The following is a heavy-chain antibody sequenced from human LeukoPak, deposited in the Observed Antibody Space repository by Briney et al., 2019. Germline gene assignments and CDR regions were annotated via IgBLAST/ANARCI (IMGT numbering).Heavy chain of an antibody. J-gene: IGHJ4*02. CDR1: GFTFSSYE. CDR3: ARDYGGSSPFDY. Sequence: GSLRLSCAASGFTFSSYEMHWVRQPPGKGLEWVSYISSSDSTIYYADSVKGRFTISRDNAKNSLYLQMNSLRAEDTAVYYCARDYGGSSPFDYWGQGTLVTVSS. V-gene: IGHV3-48*03. D-gene: IGHD4-23*01. CDR2: ISSSDSTI.